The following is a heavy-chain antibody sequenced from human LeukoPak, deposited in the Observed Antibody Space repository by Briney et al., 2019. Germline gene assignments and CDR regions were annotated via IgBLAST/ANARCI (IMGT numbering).Heavy chain of an antibody. CDR1: GFTFSDYA. J-gene: IGHJ4*02. CDR2: IRSNGGDT. V-gene: IGHV3-64*01. CDR3: AREWQGGIAAAGTRIEGDY. D-gene: IGHD6-13*01. Sequence: GGSLRLSCAASGFTFSDYAMHWVRQAPGKGLEYVSAIRSNGGDTYYSNSVNPLFTLSRDNAENSLFLQMNSLRVEDAAVCYCAREWQGGIAAAGTRIEGDYWGQGTLVAVSS.